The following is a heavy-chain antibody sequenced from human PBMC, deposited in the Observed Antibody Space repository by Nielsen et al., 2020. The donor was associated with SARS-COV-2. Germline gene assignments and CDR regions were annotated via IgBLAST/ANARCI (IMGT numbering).Heavy chain of an antibody. CDR3: ARGARN. Sequence: SETLSLTCAVSGGSVSSNDWWTWVRQSPGKGLEWIGEVSHSGSINYNPSLKSRVTLSMDKSKRQFSLRLTPVSAADTAVYYCARGARNWGQGALVTVAS. CDR2: VSHSGSI. J-gene: IGHJ4*02. V-gene: IGHV4-4*02. CDR1: GGSVSSNDW.